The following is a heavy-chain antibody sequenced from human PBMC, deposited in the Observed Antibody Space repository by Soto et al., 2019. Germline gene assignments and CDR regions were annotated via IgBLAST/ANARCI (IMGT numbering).Heavy chain of an antibody. Sequence: QVQLVQSGAEVKKPGSSVKVSCKASGGTFSSYTISWVRQAPGQGLEWMGRIIPILGIANYAQKFQGRVTITADKSTSTAYMELSSLSSEDTAVYYCARDLTTYNYYYGMDVWGQGTTVTVSS. CDR3: ARDLTTYNYYYGMDV. J-gene: IGHJ6*02. V-gene: IGHV1-69*08. CDR2: IIPILGIA. D-gene: IGHD4-4*01. CDR1: GGTFSSYT.